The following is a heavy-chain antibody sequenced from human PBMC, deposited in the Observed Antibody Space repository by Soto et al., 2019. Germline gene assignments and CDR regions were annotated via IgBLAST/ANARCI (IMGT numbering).Heavy chain of an antibody. Sequence: ASVKVSCKASGYTFTNYDISWVRQATGQGLEWMGWMNPNSGNTGYAQKFQGRVTITADESTSTAYMELSSLRSEDTAVYYCARNEITMVRGVTHFDYWGQGTLVTVSS. CDR2: MNPNSGNT. CDR1: GYTFTNYD. V-gene: IGHV1-8*01. CDR3: ARNEITMVRGVTHFDY. J-gene: IGHJ4*02. D-gene: IGHD3-10*01.